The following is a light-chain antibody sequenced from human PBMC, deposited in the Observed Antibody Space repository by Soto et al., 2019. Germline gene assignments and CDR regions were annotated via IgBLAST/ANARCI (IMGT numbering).Light chain of an antibody. J-gene: IGLJ3*02. CDR2: EVS. CDR1: SSDVGGYNY. CDR3: SSYAGSNNWV. V-gene: IGLV2-8*01. Sequence: QSALTQPPSASGSPGQSVTISCTGTSSDVGGYNYVSWYQQHPGKAPKLMIYEVSKRPSGVPDRFSGSKSGNTASLTVSGLQAEDEDDYYCSSYAGSNNWVFGGGPKLTVL.